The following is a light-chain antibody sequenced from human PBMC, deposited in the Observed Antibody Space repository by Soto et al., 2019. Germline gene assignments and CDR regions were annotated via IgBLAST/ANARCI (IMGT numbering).Light chain of an antibody. CDR3: QSYDSSNSWV. CDR1: SSDVGGYSY. J-gene: IGLJ3*02. CDR2: EVS. Sequence: QSALTQPASVSGSPGQSITISCTGTSSDVGGYSYVSWYQQHPGKTPKLMIYEVSNRPSGVSHRFSGSKSGNTASLTISGLQTEDEADYYCQSYDSSNSWVFGGGTKLTVL. V-gene: IGLV2-14*01.